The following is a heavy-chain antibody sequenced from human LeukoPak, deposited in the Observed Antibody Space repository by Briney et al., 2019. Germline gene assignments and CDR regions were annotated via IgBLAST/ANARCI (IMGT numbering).Heavy chain of an antibody. CDR1: GFTFGDYA. V-gene: IGHV3-49*04. CDR2: IRSKVYDGTT. Sequence: PGGSLRLSCTPSGFTFGDYAMSWVRQAPGKGLEWVGFIRSKVYDGTTEYAASVKGRFTISRDDSKSIAYLQMNSQKTEDTAVYYCTRVSMITFGGVIANFDYWGQGTLVTVSS. CDR3: TRVSMITFGGVIANFDY. D-gene: IGHD3-16*02. J-gene: IGHJ4*02.